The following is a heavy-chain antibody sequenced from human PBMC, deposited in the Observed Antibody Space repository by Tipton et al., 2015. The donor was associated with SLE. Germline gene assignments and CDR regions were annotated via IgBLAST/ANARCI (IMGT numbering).Heavy chain of an antibody. V-gene: IGHV4-38-2*02. CDR3: AREDENSSWTVLDY. Sequence: TLSLTCVVSGKSLRYTYYWGWVRQSPGKGLEWIGSIYHSDSANYNPSLTSRVSMSLDTSKNQFSLHLNSVAPEDTAVYYCAREDENSSWTVLDYWGQGTLVTVSS. D-gene: IGHD6-13*01. J-gene: IGHJ4*02. CDR2: IYHSDSA. CDR1: GKSLRYTYY.